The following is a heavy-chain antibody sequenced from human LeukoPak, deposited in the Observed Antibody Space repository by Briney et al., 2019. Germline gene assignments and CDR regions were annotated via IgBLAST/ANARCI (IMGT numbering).Heavy chain of an antibody. Sequence: SVKVSCKASGGTFSSYAISWVRQAPGQGLEWMGGIIPIFGTANYAQKFQGRVTITADESTSTAYMELSSLRSDDTAVYYCAREGYSYGYAEYWGQGTLVTVSS. D-gene: IGHD5-18*01. CDR1: GGTFSSYA. V-gene: IGHV1-69*01. CDR3: AREGYSYGYAEY. J-gene: IGHJ4*02. CDR2: IIPIFGTA.